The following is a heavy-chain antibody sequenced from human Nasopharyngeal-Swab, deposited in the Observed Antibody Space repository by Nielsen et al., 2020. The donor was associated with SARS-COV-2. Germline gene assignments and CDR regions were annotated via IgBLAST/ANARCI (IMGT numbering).Heavy chain of an antibody. CDR1: GFTFSKFW. J-gene: IGHJ6*02. Sequence: GESLKISCAASGFTFSKFWMNWVRQAPGKGLEWVANIKEDGSEAHYVGSVRGRFTISRDNAKNSLYLQMNSLRAEDTAVYYCARDSDIPYSGYGMDVWGQGTTVTVSS. CDR3: ARDSDIPYSGYGMDV. V-gene: IGHV3-7*01. CDR2: IKEDGSEA. D-gene: IGHD6-13*01.